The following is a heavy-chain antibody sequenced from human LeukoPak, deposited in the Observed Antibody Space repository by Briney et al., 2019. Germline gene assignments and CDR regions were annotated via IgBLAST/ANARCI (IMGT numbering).Heavy chain of an antibody. D-gene: IGHD3-10*01. J-gene: IGHJ4*02. CDR2: IKSKTDGGTT. CDR3: TTQLLLWFGELSVIFDS. Sequence: GGSLRLSCAASGFTFSNAWMSWVRQAPGKGLEWVGRIKSKTDGGTTDYAAPVKGRFTISRDDSKNTLYLQMNSLKTEDTAVYYCTTQLLLWFGELSVIFDSWGQGNPGHRLL. V-gene: IGHV3-15*01. CDR1: GFTFSNAW.